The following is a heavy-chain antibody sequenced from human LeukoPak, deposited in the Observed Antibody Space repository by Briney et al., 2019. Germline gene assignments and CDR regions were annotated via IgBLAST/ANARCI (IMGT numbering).Heavy chain of an antibody. V-gene: IGHV3-23*01. CDR3: ARDRNTDFWSGYYTNYFDY. Sequence: GGSLRLSCAASGFTFSIYAMSWVRQAPGKGLEWVSAFSGSGGSTYYADSVKGRITISRDNSKNTLYLQMNSLRAEDTAVYYCARDRNTDFWSGYYTNYFDYWGQGTLVTVSS. J-gene: IGHJ4*02. D-gene: IGHD3-3*01. CDR1: GFTFSIYA. CDR2: FSGSGGST.